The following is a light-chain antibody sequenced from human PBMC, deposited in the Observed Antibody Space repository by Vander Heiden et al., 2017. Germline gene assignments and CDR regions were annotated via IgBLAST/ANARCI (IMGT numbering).Light chain of an antibody. V-gene: IGKV3-11*01. Sequence: EIVLTKSPATLPLSPGERATLSCRASQSVSSYLAWYQQKPGQAPRLLIYDASNRATGIPARFSGSWSGTDFTLTISSLEPEDFAVYYCQQRSNWPLTFGGGTKVEIK. J-gene: IGKJ4*01. CDR2: DAS. CDR3: QQRSNWPLT. CDR1: QSVSSY.